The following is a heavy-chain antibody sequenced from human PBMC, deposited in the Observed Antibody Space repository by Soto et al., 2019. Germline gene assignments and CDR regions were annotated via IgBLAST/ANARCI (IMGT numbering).Heavy chain of an antibody. CDR1: GFTFTSSA. V-gene: IGHV1-58*02. Sequence: ASVKVSCKTSGFTFTSSAMQWVRQARGQRLEWIGWIVIGSGHTNYAQKFQGRVTITRDTSASTAYMELSSLRSEDTAVYYCARGGPPIDYWGQGTLVTVSS. D-gene: IGHD3-16*01. CDR3: ARGGPPIDY. CDR2: IVIGSGHT. J-gene: IGHJ4*02.